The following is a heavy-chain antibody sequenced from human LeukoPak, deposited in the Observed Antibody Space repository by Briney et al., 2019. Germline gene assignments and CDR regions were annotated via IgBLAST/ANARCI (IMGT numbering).Heavy chain of an antibody. D-gene: IGHD1-26*01. V-gene: IGHV3-13*01. CDR3: ARGAPIGFDP. J-gene: IGHJ5*02. CDR1: GFTFPSHA. CDR2: IGTRGDT. Sequence: GGSLRLSCAASGFTFPSHAMGWVRQAPGKGLEWVSGIGTRGDTYYSGSVKGRFTFSRENARNSVYLQMNNLRAGDTAIYYCARGAPIGFDPWGQGTLVTVSS.